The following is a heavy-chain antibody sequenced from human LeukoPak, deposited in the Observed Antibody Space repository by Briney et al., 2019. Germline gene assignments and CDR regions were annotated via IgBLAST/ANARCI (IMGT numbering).Heavy chain of an antibody. J-gene: IGHJ4*02. CDR1: GGSISSGSYY. CDR2: IYYSGST. CDR3: AREHYYGSGSRDY. D-gene: IGHD3-10*01. Sequence: PSETLSLTCTVSGGSISSGSYYWGWIRQPPGKGLEWIGSIYYSGSTYYNPSLKSRVTISVDTSKNQFSLKLSSVTAADTAVYYCAREHYYGSGSRDYWGQGTLVTVSS. V-gene: IGHV4-39*07.